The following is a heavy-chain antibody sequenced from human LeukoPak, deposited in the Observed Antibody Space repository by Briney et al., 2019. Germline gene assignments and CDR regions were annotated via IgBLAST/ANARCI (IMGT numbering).Heavy chain of an antibody. Sequence: PGGSLRLSCAASGFTVSSNYMSWVRQAPGKGLEWVSVIYSGGSTYYADSVKGRFTISRDNSKNTLYLQMNSLRAEDTAVYYCARVGGRTTVTKMGMDVWGQGTTVTVSS. D-gene: IGHD4-17*01. CDR1: GFTVSSNY. CDR2: IYSGGST. V-gene: IGHV3-66*02. J-gene: IGHJ6*02. CDR3: ARVGGRTTVTKMGMDV.